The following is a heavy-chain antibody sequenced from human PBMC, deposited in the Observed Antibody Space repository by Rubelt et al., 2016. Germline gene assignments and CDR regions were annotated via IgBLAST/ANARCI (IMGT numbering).Heavy chain of an antibody. D-gene: IGHD5-12*01. J-gene: IGHJ6*02. CDR1: GFTFTSSA. V-gene: IGHV1-58*01. Sequence: QMQLVQSGPEVKKPGTSVKVSCKASGFTFTSSAVQWVRQARGQRLEWIGWIVVGRGNTNYAQKFQERVTITRDMSTSTADMELSSLRSEDTAVYYCAADSGYGPSMDVWGQGTTVTVSS. CDR2: IVVGRGNT. CDR3: AADSGYGPSMDV.